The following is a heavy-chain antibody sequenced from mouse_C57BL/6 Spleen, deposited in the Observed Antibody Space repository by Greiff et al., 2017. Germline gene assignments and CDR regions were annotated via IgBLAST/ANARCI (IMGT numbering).Heavy chain of an antibody. D-gene: IGHD1-1*01. CDR1: GFTFSSYA. CDR2: ISSGGDYI. J-gene: IGHJ4*01. Sequence: EVQLVESGEGLVKPGGSLKLSCAASGFTFSSYAMSWVRQTPEKRLEWVAYISSGGDYIYYADTVKGRFTISRDNARNTLYLQMSSLKSEDTAMYYCTREGYYGSSYGAIDYWGQGTSVTVSS. V-gene: IGHV5-9-1*02. CDR3: TREGYYGSSYGAIDY.